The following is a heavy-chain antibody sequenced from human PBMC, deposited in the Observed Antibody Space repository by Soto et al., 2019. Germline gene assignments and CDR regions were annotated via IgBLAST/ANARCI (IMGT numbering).Heavy chain of an antibody. CDR1: GGSISSSSYY. D-gene: IGHD5-12*01. CDR3: ARRYSSYETWYSYYYGMDV. V-gene: IGHV4-39*01. CDR2: IYYSGST. J-gene: IGHJ6*02. Sequence: PSETLSLTCPVSGGSISSSSYYWGWIRQPPGKGLEWIGSIYYSGSTYYNPSLKSRVTISVDTSKNQFSLKLSSVTAADTAVYYCARRYSSYETWYSYYYGMDVWGQGTTVTVSS.